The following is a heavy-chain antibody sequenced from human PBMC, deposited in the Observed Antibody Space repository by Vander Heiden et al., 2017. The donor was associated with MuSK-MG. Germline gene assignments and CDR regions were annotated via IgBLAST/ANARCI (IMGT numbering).Heavy chain of an antibody. CDR1: GFTFSSYG. CDR2: ISYDGSNK. D-gene: IGHD4-17*01. J-gene: IGHJ4*02. Sequence: QVQRVESGGGVVQPGRPLRPSCAGSGFTFSSYGMHWVRQTPGKGLEWVAVISYDGSNKYYADSVKGRFTISRDNSKNTLYLQMNSLRAEDTAVYYCAKDQTTVVTYFDYWGQGTLVTVSS. V-gene: IGHV3-30*18. CDR3: AKDQTTVVTYFDY.